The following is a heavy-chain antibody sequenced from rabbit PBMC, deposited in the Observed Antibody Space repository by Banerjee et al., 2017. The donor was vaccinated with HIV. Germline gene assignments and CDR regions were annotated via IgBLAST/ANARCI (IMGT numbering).Heavy chain of an antibody. CDR1: GFSFSSNYH. D-gene: IGHD2-1*01. CDR2: IDIGSGNST. Sequence: QSLEESGGDLVKPGASLTLTCTASGFSFSSNYHICWVRQAPEKGLEWIACIDIGSGNSTYYANWAKGRFTISKTSSTTVTLQMTSLTAADTATYFCAIATMTMVITDLWGPGTLVTVS. J-gene: IGHJ6*01. CDR3: AIATMTMVITDL. V-gene: IGHV1S40*01.